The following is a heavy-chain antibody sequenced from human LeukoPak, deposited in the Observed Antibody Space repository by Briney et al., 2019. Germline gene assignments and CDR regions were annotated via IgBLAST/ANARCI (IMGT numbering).Heavy chain of an antibody. V-gene: IGHV3-74*01. CDR2: INSDGSST. Sequence: PGGSLRLSCAASGFTFSSYWMHWVRQAPGKGLVWVSRINSDGSSTSYADSVKGRFTISRDNAKNTLYLQMNSLRAEDTAVYYCARVLHVVVINYGDAFDIWGQGTMVTVSS. CDR1: GFTFSSYW. D-gene: IGHD3-22*01. J-gene: IGHJ3*02. CDR3: ARVLHVVVINYGDAFDI.